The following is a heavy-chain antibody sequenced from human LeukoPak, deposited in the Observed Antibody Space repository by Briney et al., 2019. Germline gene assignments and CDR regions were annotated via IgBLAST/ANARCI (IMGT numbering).Heavy chain of an antibody. J-gene: IGHJ6*03. CDR2: INPNSGGT. CDR3: ASTITMIPSDYYMDV. V-gene: IGHV1-2*02. D-gene: IGHD3-22*01. CDR1: GYTFTGYY. Sequence: ASVKVSCKASGYTFTGYYMHWVRQAPGQGLEWMGWINPNSGGTNYAQKFQGRVTMTRDTSISTAYMELSRLRSDDTAVYYCASTITMIPSDYYMDVWGKGTTVTVSS.